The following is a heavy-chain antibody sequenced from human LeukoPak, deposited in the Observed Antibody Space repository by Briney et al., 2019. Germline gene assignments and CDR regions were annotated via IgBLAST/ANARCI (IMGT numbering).Heavy chain of an antibody. CDR2: IISTSSYI. D-gene: IGHD4-23*01. Sequence: PGGSLRLSCAASGFTFSIYTLNWVRQATGRGLEWVSSIISTSSYIYYADSVKGRFTISRDNAKNSLSLQMNSLRAGDTAVYYCASLGPGGSVAYWGQGTLVTVSS. J-gene: IGHJ4*02. CDR3: ASLGPGGSVAY. V-gene: IGHV3-21*01. CDR1: GFTFSIYT.